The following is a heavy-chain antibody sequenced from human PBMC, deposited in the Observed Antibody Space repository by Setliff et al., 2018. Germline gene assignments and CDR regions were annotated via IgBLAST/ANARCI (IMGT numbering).Heavy chain of an antibody. CDR2: INPGGGST. CDR3: ATEGGSTITRHYMDV. CDR1: GYTFTNHY. V-gene: IGHV1-46*01. D-gene: IGHD4-4*01. J-gene: IGHJ6*03. Sequence: ASVKVSCKASGYTFTNHYMHWVRQAPGQGLEWMGMINPGGGSTTYAQKFQGRVTMTRDTSTSTVYMELSSLRTEDTAVYYCATEGGSTITRHYMDVWGKGTTVTVSS.